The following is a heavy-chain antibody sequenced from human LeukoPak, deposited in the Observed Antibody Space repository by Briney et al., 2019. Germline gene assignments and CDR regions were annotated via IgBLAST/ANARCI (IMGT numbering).Heavy chain of an antibody. V-gene: IGHV4-38-2*02. CDR2: IYQSGST. Sequence: SETLSLTCSVSGYSLSSGYYWGWIRPPPGKGLGWIGSIYQSGSTYYNPSLKRRVTISVDTSKNQFSLKLSSVTAADTAVYYCARESRIQLWYGDAFDIWGQGTMVTVSS. J-gene: IGHJ3*02. CDR1: GYSLSSGYY. D-gene: IGHD5-18*01. CDR3: ARESRIQLWYGDAFDI.